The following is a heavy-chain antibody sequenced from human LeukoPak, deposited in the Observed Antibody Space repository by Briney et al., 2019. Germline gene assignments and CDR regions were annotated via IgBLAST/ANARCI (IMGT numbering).Heavy chain of an antibody. CDR2: FDNSGSA. CDR1: GGSIRCHS. CDR3: AREKMYFYDSTGYSVFDY. V-gene: IGHV4-59*11. J-gene: IGHJ4*02. Sequence: PSETLSLTCTVSGGSIRCHSWAWIRQPPGKALEWVGYFDNSGSADYNPSLKSRVTISVDTSKSQFSLKLTSATAADTAVYYCAREKMYFYDSTGYSVFDYWGQGTLVTVSS. D-gene: IGHD3-22*01.